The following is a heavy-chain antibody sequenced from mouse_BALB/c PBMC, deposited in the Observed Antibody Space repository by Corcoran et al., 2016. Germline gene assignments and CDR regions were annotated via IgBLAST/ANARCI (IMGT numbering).Heavy chain of an antibody. CDR1: GYTFTDYY. J-gene: IGHJ1*01. V-gene: IGHV1-26*01. D-gene: IGHD2-14*01. Sequence: EIQLQQSGPELVKPGASVKMSCKAAGYTFTDYYMTWVKQSHGKSLEWIGDINPNNGGTSYNQKFKGKATLTVGKSSSTPYMQLNSLTSEDSAVYYCARDRYWYFDVWGAGTTVTVSS. CDR2: INPNNGGT. CDR3: ARDRYWYFDV.